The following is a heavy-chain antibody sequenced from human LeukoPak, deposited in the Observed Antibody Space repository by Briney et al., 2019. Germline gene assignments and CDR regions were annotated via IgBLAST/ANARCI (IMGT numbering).Heavy chain of an antibody. Sequence: SETLSLTCAVYGGSFSDYYWIWIRQPPGKGLEWIGEINHSGSTNYNPSLQSRVTISVDTSKNQFSLRLTSVTAADTAVYYCAHSSAWSKGDYWGQGTLVTVSS. CDR1: GGSFSDYY. CDR2: INHSGST. CDR3: AHSSAWSKGDY. J-gene: IGHJ4*02. D-gene: IGHD6-19*01. V-gene: IGHV4-34*01.